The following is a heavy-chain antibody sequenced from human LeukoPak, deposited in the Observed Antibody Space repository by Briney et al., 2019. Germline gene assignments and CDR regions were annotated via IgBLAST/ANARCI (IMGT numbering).Heavy chain of an antibody. D-gene: IGHD1-26*01. Sequence: PGGSLRLSCAASGFTFSSYAMSWVRQAPGKGLEWVSAISGSGGSTYYADSVKGRFTISRDNSKNTLYLQMYSLRAEDTAVYYCAKIGSRGSYFRSWGQGTLVTVSS. V-gene: IGHV3-23*01. CDR1: GFTFSSYA. CDR2: ISGSGGST. J-gene: IGHJ4*02. CDR3: AKIGSRGSYFRS.